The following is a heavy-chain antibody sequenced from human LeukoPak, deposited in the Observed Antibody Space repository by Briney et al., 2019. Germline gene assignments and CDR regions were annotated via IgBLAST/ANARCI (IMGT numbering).Heavy chain of an antibody. CDR3: ARTLYYDSSGYRPDY. CDR2: IYPGDSDT. Sequence: GASLKISCKTSGYIFTTNWIGWVRQMAGKGLEWMGIIYPGDSDTRYSPSFQGQVTISADKSINTAYLQWSSLKASDTAMYYCARTLYYDSSGYRPDYWGQGTQVTVSS. CDR1: GYIFTTNW. V-gene: IGHV5-51*01. J-gene: IGHJ4*02. D-gene: IGHD3-22*01.